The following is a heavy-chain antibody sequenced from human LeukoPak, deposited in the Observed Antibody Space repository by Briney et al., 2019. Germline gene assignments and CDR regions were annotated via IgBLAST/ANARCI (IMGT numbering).Heavy chain of an antibody. CDR3: ARDTQWAFDY. Sequence: GGSLRLSCAASGFTFSSYSMNWVRQAPGKGLEWVSSISSSSSYIYYADSVKGRFTTSRDNAKNSLYLQMDGLRVEDTAVYYCARDTQWAFDYWGQGILVTVSS. D-gene: IGHD1-26*01. CDR1: GFTFSSYS. V-gene: IGHV3-21*01. J-gene: IGHJ4*02. CDR2: ISSSSSYI.